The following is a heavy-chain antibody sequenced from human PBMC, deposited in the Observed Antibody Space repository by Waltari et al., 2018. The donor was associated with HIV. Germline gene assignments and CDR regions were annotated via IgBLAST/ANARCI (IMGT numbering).Heavy chain of an antibody. CDR1: GYSFTSHA. CDR3: ARVMSLIRVIAVAMDV. D-gene: IGHD6-19*01. V-gene: IGHV1-3*04. CDR2: VNTANGHT. Sequence: VQLVQSGAEEKKPGASVKISCKASGYSFTSHAIHWVRQAPGQRLEWVGWVNTANGHTKESQNFQGRVAITRDTSATTASMELNSLRSEDTAVYYCARVMSLIRVIAVAMDVWGQGTTVTVSS. J-gene: IGHJ6*02.